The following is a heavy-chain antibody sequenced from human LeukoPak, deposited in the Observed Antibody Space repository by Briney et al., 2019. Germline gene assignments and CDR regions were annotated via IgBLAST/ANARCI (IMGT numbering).Heavy chain of an antibody. CDR3: TRGDDFWSGYYKYY. V-gene: IGHV3-73*01. CDR2: IRRKAKRYAT. J-gene: IGHJ4*02. D-gene: IGHD3-3*01. CDR1: GFTFSGAA. Sequence: PGGSLRLSCAASGFTFSGAAMRGVRQASGEGLEWGGRIRRKAKRYATAYAASVKGRFNISRDDSKNTAYLQMNSLKTEDTAVYYCTRGDDFWSGYYKYYWGQGTLVTVSS.